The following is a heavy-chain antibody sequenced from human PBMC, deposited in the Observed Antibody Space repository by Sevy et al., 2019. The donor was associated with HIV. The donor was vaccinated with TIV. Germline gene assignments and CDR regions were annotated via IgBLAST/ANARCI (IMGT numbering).Heavy chain of an antibody. D-gene: IGHD3-3*01. CDR3: ARDSYYDFWSGYRKYNWFDP. CDR1: GYTFTGYY. CDR2: INPNSGGT. V-gene: IGHV1-2*02. Sequence: ASVKVSCKASGYTFTGYYMHWVRQAPGQGLEWMGWINPNSGGTNYAQKFQGRVTMTRDTSISPAFMELSRLRSDDTAVYYCARDSYYDFWSGYRKYNWFDPWGQGTLVTVSS. J-gene: IGHJ5*02.